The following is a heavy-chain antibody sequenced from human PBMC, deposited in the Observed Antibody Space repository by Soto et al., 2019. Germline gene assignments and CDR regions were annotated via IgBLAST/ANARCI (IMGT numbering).Heavy chain of an antibody. D-gene: IGHD6-13*01. CDR1: GDSVSSNSAA. V-gene: IGHV6-1*01. J-gene: IGHJ5*02. CDR3: ARVVDRVNPSIEAAINCFDP. Sequence: SQTLSLTCAISGDSVSSNSAAWNWIRQSPSRGLEWLGRTYYRSKWYNDYAVSVKSRITINPDTSKNQFSLQLNSVTPEDTAVYYCARVVDRVNPSIEAAINCFDPWGQGTLVTVSS. CDR2: TYYRSKWYN.